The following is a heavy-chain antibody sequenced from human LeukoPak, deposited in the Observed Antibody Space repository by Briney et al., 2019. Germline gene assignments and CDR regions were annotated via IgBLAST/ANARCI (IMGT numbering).Heavy chain of an antibody. V-gene: IGHV1-8*01. J-gene: IGHJ4*02. CDR3: ARGSRRYCSGGSCSIRDDY. CDR2: MNPNSGTT. Sequence: ASVKVACKASGYTFTSYDINWVRQATGQGLEWMGWMNPNSGTTGYAQKFQGRVTMTRNTSISTAYMELSSLRSEDTAVYYCARGSRRYCSGGSCSIRDDYWGQGTLVTVSS. CDR1: GYTFTSYD. D-gene: IGHD2-15*01.